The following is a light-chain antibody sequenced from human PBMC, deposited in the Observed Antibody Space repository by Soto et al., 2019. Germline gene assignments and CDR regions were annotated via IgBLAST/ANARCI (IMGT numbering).Light chain of an antibody. CDR2: GAS. Sequence: EIVLTQSPATLSLSPGERATLSCRASQSVSSNLAWYQQKPGQAPRLLIYGASSRATGIPDRFSGXGSGTDFTLTISRLEPEDFAVYYCQQYGSSLFTFGQGTRLEIK. J-gene: IGKJ5*01. V-gene: IGKV3-20*01. CDR1: QSVSSN. CDR3: QQYGSSLFT.